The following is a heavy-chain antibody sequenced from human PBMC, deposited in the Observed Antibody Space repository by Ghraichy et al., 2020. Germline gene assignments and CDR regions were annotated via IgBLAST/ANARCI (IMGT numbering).Heavy chain of an antibody. D-gene: IGHD3-3*01. CDR1: GFTFSSYS. J-gene: IGHJ5*02. Sequence: GGSLRLSCAASGFTFSSYSMNWVRQAPGKGLEWVSSISSSSSYIYYADSVKGRFTISRDNAKNSLYLQMNSLRAEDTAVYYCASGDFWSGYFAPWGQGTLVTVSS. V-gene: IGHV3-21*01. CDR2: ISSSSSYI. CDR3: ASGDFWSGYFAP.